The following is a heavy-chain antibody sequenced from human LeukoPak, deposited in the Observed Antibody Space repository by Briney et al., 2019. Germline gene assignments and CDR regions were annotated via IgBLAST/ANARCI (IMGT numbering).Heavy chain of an antibody. CDR2: IIPIFGTA. CDR1: GGTFSSYA. CDR3: ASTATMVRGVITDYYYGMDV. V-gene: IGHV1-69*01. Sequence: SVKVSCKASGGTFSSYAISWVRQAPGQGLEWMGGIIPIFGTANYAQKFQGRVTITADESTSTAYMELSSLRSEDTAVYYCASTATMVRGVITDYYYGMDVWGQGTTVAVSS. D-gene: IGHD3-10*01. J-gene: IGHJ6*02.